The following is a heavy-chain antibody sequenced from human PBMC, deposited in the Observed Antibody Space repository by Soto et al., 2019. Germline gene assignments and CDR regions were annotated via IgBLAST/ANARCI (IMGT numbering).Heavy chain of an antibody. V-gene: IGHV3-74*01. Sequence: HPGGSLRLSCAASEFTFSSYWMHWVRQAPGKGLVWVSRINSDGSSTNYADSVKGRFTISRDNAKNTLYLQIDSLRAEDTAVYYCAREGFSYGYGYYYYNGMAVWGQGTTVTVSS. CDR1: EFTFSSYW. J-gene: IGHJ6*02. D-gene: IGHD5-18*01. CDR3: AREGFSYGYGYYYYNGMAV. CDR2: INSDGSST.